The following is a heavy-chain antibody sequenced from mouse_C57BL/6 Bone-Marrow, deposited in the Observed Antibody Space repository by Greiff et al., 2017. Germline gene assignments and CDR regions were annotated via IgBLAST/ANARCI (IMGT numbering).Heavy chain of an antibody. CDR3: ARTEIYYSNYWFAY. Sequence: VQLQQPGAELVKPGASVKLSCKASGYTFTSYWMSWVKQRPGQGLEWIGRIHPNSGSTNYSEKFKSKATLTVDKSSSTAYMQNSSLTSEDSAVYYCARTEIYYSNYWFAYWGQGTLVTVSA. CDR1: GYTFTSYW. D-gene: IGHD2-5*01. V-gene: IGHV1-64*01. J-gene: IGHJ3*01. CDR2: IHPNSGST.